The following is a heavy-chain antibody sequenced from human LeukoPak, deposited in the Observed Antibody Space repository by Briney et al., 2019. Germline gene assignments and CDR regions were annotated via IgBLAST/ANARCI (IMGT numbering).Heavy chain of an antibody. CDR3: ARDASYYFDY. CDR2: ISYDGSNK. J-gene: IGHJ4*02. Sequence: PGRSLRLSCAVSGFTLSTYGMHWVRQAPGKGLEWVAVISYDGSNKYYADSVKGRFTISRDNSKNTLYLQMNSLRVEDTAVYYCARDASYYFDYWGQGTLVTVSS. V-gene: IGHV3-30*03. CDR1: GFTLSTYG.